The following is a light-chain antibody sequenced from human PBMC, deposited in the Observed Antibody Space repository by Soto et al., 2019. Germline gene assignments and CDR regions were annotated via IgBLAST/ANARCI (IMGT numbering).Light chain of an antibody. CDR3: QHYNDWPT. CDR2: GAS. V-gene: IGKV3-15*01. J-gene: IGKJ1*01. CDR1: ESVNSN. Sequence: EIVMTQSPATLSVSPGERATLSCRASESVNSNLAWYQQKPGQAPRLLIYGASTRATGFPARFSGSGSGTEFTLTISSLHSEDFAIYYCQHYNDWPTFGQGTKVDI.